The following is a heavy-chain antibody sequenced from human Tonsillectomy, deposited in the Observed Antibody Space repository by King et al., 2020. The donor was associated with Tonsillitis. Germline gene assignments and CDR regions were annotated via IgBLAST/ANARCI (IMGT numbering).Heavy chain of an antibody. CDR2: ISSNGGST. J-gene: IGHJ4*02. V-gene: IGHV3-64*01. CDR3: ARGRYCSITSCYPQADY. CDR1: GFTFSSYA. D-gene: IGHD2-2*01. Sequence: VQLVESGGGLVQPGGSLRLSCAASGFTFSSYAMHWVRQAPGKGLEYVSAISSNGGSTYYANSVKGRFTISRDNSKNTLYLQMGSLRAEDMAVYYCARGRYCSITSCYPQADYWGQGTLVTVSS.